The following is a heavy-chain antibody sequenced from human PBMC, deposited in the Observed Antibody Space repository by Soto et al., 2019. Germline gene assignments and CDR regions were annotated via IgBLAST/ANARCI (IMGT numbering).Heavy chain of an antibody. CDR3: ARGQRFSDSFDP. Sequence: GYMFTNDWTWVRQSAVKGLEWIGRIYSSGGTKYNPSLQSRVTMSLDTSKNQFSLRLTSVTAADTAVYYCARGQRFSDSFDPWGQGTLVTVSS. CDR1: GYMFTND. V-gene: IGHV4-4*07. D-gene: IGHD3-3*01. J-gene: IGHJ5*02. CDR2: IYSSGGT.